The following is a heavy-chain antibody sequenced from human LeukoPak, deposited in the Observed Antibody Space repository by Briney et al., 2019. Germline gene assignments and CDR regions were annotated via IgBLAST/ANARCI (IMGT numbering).Heavy chain of an antibody. J-gene: IGHJ4*02. CDR2: ISSSNTYI. V-gene: IGHV3-21*01. Sequence: PGGSLRLSCAASGFTFSNYGMNWVRQAPGKGLEWVSSISSSNTYIYYADSVKGRFTISRDNAKNSLYLQMNSLRAEDTAVYYCAINYYDNSGDYSPLFWEPPLDYWGQGTLVTVSS. CDR3: AINYYDNSGDYSPLFWEPPLDY. D-gene: IGHD3-22*01. CDR1: GFTFSNYG.